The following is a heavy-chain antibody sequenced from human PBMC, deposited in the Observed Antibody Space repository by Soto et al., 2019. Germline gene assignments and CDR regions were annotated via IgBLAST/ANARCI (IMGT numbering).Heavy chain of an antibody. CDR3: ARVPAASSWFDS. D-gene: IGHD2-15*01. CDR2: VYYSGST. Sequence: SEPLSLTCTVSGGSIFSSYWTWIRQPPGKGLEWIGNVYYSGSTNYNPSLKSRITISVDTSKNQFSLNLSSVTAADTAVYYCARVPAASSWFDSWGQGTLVTVSS. CDR1: GGSIFSSY. J-gene: IGHJ5*01. V-gene: IGHV4-59*01.